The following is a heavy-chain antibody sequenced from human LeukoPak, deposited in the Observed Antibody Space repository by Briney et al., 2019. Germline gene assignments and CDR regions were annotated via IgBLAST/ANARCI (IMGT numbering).Heavy chain of an antibody. Sequence: SETLSLTCTVSGGSISSYYWSWIRQPPGKGLEWIGYIYYSGSTNYNPSLKSRVTISVDTSKNQFSLKLSSVTAADTAVYYCARGWYTYYDFWSGFGDAFDIWGQGTMVTVSS. CDR2: IYYSGST. D-gene: IGHD3-3*01. CDR1: GGSISSYY. V-gene: IGHV4-59*01. CDR3: ARGWYTYYDFWSGFGDAFDI. J-gene: IGHJ3*02.